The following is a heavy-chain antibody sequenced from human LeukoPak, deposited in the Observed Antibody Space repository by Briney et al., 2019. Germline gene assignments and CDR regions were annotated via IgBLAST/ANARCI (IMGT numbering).Heavy chain of an antibody. CDR1: GFTFNTYS. Sequence: PGGSLRLSCAASGFTFNTYSMNWVRQAPGKGLEWVSIIYPAGDTYYGDSVKGRFTISRDKSKNTLFLQMTSLRVEDTAVYYCTRENRGYTYGPIGDFYYGMDVWGQGTTVTVSS. CDR2: IYPAGDT. D-gene: IGHD5-18*01. J-gene: IGHJ6*02. CDR3: TRENRGYTYGPIGDFYYGMDV. V-gene: IGHV3-53*01.